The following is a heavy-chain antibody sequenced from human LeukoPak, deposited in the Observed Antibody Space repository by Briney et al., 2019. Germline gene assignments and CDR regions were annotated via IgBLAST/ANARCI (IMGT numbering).Heavy chain of an antibody. D-gene: IGHD3-9*01. CDR2: IYTSGST. CDR3: AREAYDVLTSDWFDP. Sequence: SETLSLTCNVSGASISSGEYYGRWIPQPAGKGLEWIGRIYTSGSTNYNPYLKSRVTISVDTSNNQFSLKLSSVTAADTAMYYCAREAYDVLTSDWFDPWGQGTLVTVSS. V-gene: IGHV4-61*02. CDR1: GASISSGEYY. J-gene: IGHJ5*02.